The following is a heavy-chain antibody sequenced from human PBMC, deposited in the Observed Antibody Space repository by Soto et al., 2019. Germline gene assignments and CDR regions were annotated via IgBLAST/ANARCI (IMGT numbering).Heavy chain of an antibody. V-gene: IGHV4-39*01. CDR2: IYYSGST. D-gene: IGHD6-13*01. CDR1: RRSINSGSYY. J-gene: IGHJ4*02. Sequence: SETLSLTFTVSRRSINSGSYYWGWIRQPPGKGLEWIGSIYYSGSTYYNPSLKSRVTISVDTSKNQFSLKLSSVTAADTAVYYCARSPIPDHYSSSWYFDYWGQGTLVTVS. CDR3: ARSPIPDHYSSSWYFDY.